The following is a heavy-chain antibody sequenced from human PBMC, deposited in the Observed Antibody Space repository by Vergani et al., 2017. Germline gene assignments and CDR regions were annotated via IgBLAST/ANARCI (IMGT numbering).Heavy chain of an antibody. Sequence: QVQLQESGPGLVKPSETLSLTCAVSGYSISSGYYWGWIRQPPGKGLEWIGYIYYSGSTNYNPSLKSRVTISVDTSKNQFSLKLSSVTAADTAVYYCARTVYYYDSSGLGVWGQGTLVTVSS. CDR3: ARTVYYYDSSGLGV. CDR2: IYYSGST. CDR1: GYSISSGYY. D-gene: IGHD3-22*01. V-gene: IGHV4-61*01. J-gene: IGHJ4*02.